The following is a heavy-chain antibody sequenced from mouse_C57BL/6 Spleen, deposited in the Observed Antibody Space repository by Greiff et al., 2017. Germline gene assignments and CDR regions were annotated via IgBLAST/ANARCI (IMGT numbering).Heavy chain of an antibody. J-gene: IGHJ2*01. D-gene: IGHD4-1*01. CDR2: IWSCGST. V-gene: IGHV2-2*01. Sequence: VKLMESGPGLVQPSQSLSITCTVSGFSLTSYGVHWVRQSPGKGLEWLGVIWSCGSTDYNAAFISRLSISKDNSKSQVFFKMNSLQADDTAIYYCARNWDYYFDYWGQGTTLTVSS. CDR1: GFSLTSYG. CDR3: ARNWDYYFDY.